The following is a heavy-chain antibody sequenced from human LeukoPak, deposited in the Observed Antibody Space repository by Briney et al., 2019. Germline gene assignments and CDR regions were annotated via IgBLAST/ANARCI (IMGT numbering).Heavy chain of an antibody. CDR2: IYYSGGT. D-gene: IGHD5-24*01. V-gene: IGHV4-61*01. J-gene: IGHJ3*02. CDR1: GGSVSSGSYY. Sequence: SETLSLTCTVSGGSVSSGSYYWSWIRQPPGKGLEWIGYIYYSGGTDYNPSLKSRVTISVDTSKNQFSLKLRSVTAADTAVYYCARHVTISGPYDASDIWGQGTMVTVSP. CDR3: ARHVTISGPYDASDI.